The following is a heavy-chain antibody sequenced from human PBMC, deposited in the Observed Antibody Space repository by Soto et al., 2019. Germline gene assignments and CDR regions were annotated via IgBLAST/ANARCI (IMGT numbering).Heavy chain of an antibody. J-gene: IGHJ4*02. V-gene: IGHV3-30*18. Sequence: QVQLVESGGGVVQPGRSLRLSCAASGFTFSSYGMHWVRQAPGKGLEWVAVISYDGSNKYYADSVKGRFTISRDNSKNTLYLQMNSLRAEDTAVYYCAKVANFNPNVAYSDYWGQGTLVTVSS. D-gene: IGHD1-7*01. CDR2: ISYDGSNK. CDR1: GFTFSSYG. CDR3: AKVANFNPNVAYSDY.